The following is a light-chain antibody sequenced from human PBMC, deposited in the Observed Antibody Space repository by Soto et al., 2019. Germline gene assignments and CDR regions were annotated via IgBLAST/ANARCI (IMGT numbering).Light chain of an antibody. J-gene: IGLJ2*01. CDR1: SSDVGPYKL. Sequence: QSVLTQPASVSGSPGQSITISCSGASSDVGPYKLVAWYQQHPDKAPKLIIHEGTKRPSGVSSRFSGSQSGTTASLTISGLQAEDEAYYYCCSYAASDLIFGGGTKLTVL. CDR3: CSYAASDLI. CDR2: EGT. V-gene: IGLV2-23*01.